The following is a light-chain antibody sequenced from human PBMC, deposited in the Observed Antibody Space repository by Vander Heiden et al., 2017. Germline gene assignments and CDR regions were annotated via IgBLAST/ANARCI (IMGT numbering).Light chain of an antibody. CDR3: QQFNRDLRYT. V-gene: IGKV1-13*02. CDR2: DAS. CDR1: QGISSA. Sequence: AIQLPQSPSSLSASVGDRVTITCRASQGISSALAWYQQKPGKAPKLLIYDASSLESGVPSRFSGSGSGTDFTRTSSSLQPEDFATYYCQQFNRDLRYTFGQGTKLEIK. J-gene: IGKJ2*01.